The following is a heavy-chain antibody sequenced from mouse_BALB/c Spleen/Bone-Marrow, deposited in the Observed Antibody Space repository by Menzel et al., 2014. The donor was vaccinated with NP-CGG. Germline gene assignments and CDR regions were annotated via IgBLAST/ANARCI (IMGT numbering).Heavy chain of an antibody. CDR2: ISYDGSN. CDR1: GYSITSGYY. D-gene: IGHD2-10*02. J-gene: IGHJ3*01. CDR3: ARVYGNYFFAY. V-gene: IGHV3-6*02. Sequence: LQQSGPGLVKPSQSLSLTCSVTGYSITSGYYWNWIRQFPGNKLEWMGYISYDGSNNYNPSLKNRISITRDTSKNXFFLKLNSVTTEDTATYYCARVYGNYFFAYWGQGTLVTVSA.